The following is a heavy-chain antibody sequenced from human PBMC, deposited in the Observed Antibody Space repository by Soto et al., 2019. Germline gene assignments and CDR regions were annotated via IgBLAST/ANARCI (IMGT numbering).Heavy chain of an antibody. CDR2: SRDKAQGYSI. Sequence: VGSLRLSCAGSGFTLSDHYIDWVRQAPGKGLEWVGRSRDKAQGYSITYAASVKGRFTTSRDESKNSVYLQMNSLRAEDTAVYYCARAVMTTVTTLDYWGQGTLVTVSS. V-gene: IGHV3-72*01. CDR1: GFTLSDHY. D-gene: IGHD4-17*01. CDR3: ARAVMTTVTTLDY. J-gene: IGHJ4*02.